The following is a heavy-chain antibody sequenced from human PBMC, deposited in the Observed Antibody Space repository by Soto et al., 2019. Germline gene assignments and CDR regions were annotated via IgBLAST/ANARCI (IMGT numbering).Heavy chain of an antibody. V-gene: IGHV3-21*01. CDR3: ARLKMGFGELFSDY. CDR2: ISSSSSYI. D-gene: IGHD3-10*01. Sequence: GGSLRLSCAASGFTFSSYSMNWVRQAPGKGLEWVSSISSSSSYIYYADSVKGRFTISRDNAKNSLYLQMNSLRAEDTAVYYCARLKMGFGELFSDYWGQGTLVTVSS. J-gene: IGHJ4*02. CDR1: GFTFSSYS.